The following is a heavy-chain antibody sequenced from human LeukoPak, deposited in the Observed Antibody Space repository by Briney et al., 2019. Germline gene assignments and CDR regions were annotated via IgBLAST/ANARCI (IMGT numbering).Heavy chain of an antibody. CDR3: ARGVVTAIGGYYYYYYYMDV. Sequence: ASVKVSCKASGYTFTSYDINWVRQAPGQGLEWMGWMNPNSGNTGYAQKFQGRVTMTRNTSISTAYMELSSLRSEDTAVYYCARGVVTAIGGYYYYYYYMDVWGKGTTVTVSS. CDR1: GYTFTSYD. J-gene: IGHJ6*03. V-gene: IGHV1-8*01. D-gene: IGHD2-21*02. CDR2: MNPNSGNT.